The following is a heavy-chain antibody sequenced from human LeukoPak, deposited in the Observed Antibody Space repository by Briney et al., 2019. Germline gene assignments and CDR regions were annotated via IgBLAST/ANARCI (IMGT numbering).Heavy chain of an antibody. D-gene: IGHD4-17*01. CDR2: IYSGGST. CDR1: GFTVSSNY. V-gene: IGHV3-53*01. CDR3: ARGTVY. Sequence: PGRSLRPSCAASGFTVSSNYMTWVRQAPGKGLEWVSLIYSGGSTYYADSVKGRFTISRDNSKNTLYLQMNSLRAEDTAVYYCARGTVYWGQGTLVTVSS. J-gene: IGHJ4*02.